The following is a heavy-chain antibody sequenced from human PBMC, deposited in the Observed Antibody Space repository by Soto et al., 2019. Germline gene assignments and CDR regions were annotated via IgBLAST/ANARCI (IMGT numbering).Heavy chain of an antibody. CDR1: GLTFSSYA. Sequence: DVQLLESGGGLVQPGGSLRLSCAASGLTFSSYAMSWVRQAPGKGLEWVSGMSGSGGSTYYADSVKGRFTISRDNSKNTLYLQMNCLRGEDTAVYYCAAGGWVSYFDYWGQGTLVTVSS. J-gene: IGHJ4*02. CDR3: AAGGWVSYFDY. V-gene: IGHV3-23*01. CDR2: MSGSGGST. D-gene: IGHD6-19*01.